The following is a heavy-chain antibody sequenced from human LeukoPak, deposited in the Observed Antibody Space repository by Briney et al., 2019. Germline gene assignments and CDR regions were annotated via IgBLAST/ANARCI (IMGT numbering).Heavy chain of an antibody. CDR3: ARSRNYYDSSGYLPRFDY. CDR2: IYYSGST. J-gene: IGHJ4*02. CDR1: GGSISSYY. V-gene: IGHV4-59*12. Sequence: SETLSLTCTVSGGSISSYYWSWIRQPPGKGLEWIGYIYYSGSTNYNPSLKSRVTISVDTSKNQFSLKLSSVTAADTAVYYCARSRNYYDSSGYLPRFDYWGQGTLVTVSS. D-gene: IGHD3-22*01.